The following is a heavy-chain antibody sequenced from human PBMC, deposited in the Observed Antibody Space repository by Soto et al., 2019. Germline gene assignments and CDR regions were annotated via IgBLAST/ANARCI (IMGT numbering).Heavy chain of an antibody. Sequence: QVQPQEAGPGLVKPSETLSLTCTVSGGSVTNYFWSWIRQPPGKGLEWIAYVHYSGSTNYNPSLRSRVTISVDTSKNRLSLELTSVTAADTAVYYCARHPGDAQGGGFDIWGQGTVVTVSS. CDR1: GGSVTNYF. CDR3: ARHPGDAQGGGFDI. J-gene: IGHJ3*02. V-gene: IGHV4-59*08. D-gene: IGHD2-15*01. CDR2: VHYSGST.